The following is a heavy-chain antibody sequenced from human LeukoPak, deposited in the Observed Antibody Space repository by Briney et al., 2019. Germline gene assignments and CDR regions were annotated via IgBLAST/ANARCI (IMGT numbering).Heavy chain of an antibody. V-gene: IGHV5-51*01. J-gene: IGHJ4*02. CDR1: GYSFAIYW. D-gene: IGHD6-19*01. CDR3: ARSEAVAPLYYFDY. Sequence: GESLKISCKGSGYSFAIYWIGWVRQMPGKGLEWMGIIYPDDSDTKYSPSFQGQVTISVDKATNTAYLQWSSLKASDTAMYYCARSEAVAPLYYFDYWGQGTLVTVSS. CDR2: IYPDDSDT.